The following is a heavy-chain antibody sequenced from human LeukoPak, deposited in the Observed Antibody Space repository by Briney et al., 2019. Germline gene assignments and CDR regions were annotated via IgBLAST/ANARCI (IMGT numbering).Heavy chain of an antibody. J-gene: IGHJ4*02. CDR3: ARGVPMVRGVSSFDY. Sequence: PSETLSLTCTVSGGSISSSSYYWGWIRQPPGKGLEWIGSIYYSGSTYYNPSLKSRVTISVDTSKNQFSLKLSSVTAADTAVYYCARGVPMVRGVSSFDYWGQGTLVTVSS. CDR1: GGSISSSSYY. V-gene: IGHV4-39*07. CDR2: IYYSGST. D-gene: IGHD3-10*01.